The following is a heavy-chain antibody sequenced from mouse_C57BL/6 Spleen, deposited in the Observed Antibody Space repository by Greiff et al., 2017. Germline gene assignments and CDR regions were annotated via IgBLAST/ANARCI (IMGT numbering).Heavy chain of an antibody. CDR2: IDPSDSYT. J-gene: IGHJ4*01. Sequence: QVQLQQPGAELVKPGASVKLSCKASGYTFTSYWMQWVKQRPGQGLEWIGEIDPSDSYTNYNQKFKGKATLTVDTSSSTAYMQLSSLTSEDSAVYYCAAGLPRAMDYWGQGTSVTVSS. CDR1: GYTFTSYW. CDR3: AAGLPRAMDY. V-gene: IGHV1-50*01. D-gene: IGHD2-4*01.